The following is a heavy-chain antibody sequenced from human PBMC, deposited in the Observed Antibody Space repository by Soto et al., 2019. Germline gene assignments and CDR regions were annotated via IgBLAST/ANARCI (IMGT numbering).Heavy chain of an antibody. CDR3: ARGRTVRNYADDSSDYFYFFDY. J-gene: IGHJ4*02. CDR1: GDSISTFY. CDR2: VYYTGST. D-gene: IGHD3-22*01. Sequence: PSLTCTVSGDSISTFYWGWMRQSPGKELEWIGYVYYTGSTNYNPSLKSRVTISVDRSKNQFSLKLTSANAADPAVYYCARGRTVRNYADDSSDYFYFFDYWGQGTQVTVSS. V-gene: IGHV4-59*01.